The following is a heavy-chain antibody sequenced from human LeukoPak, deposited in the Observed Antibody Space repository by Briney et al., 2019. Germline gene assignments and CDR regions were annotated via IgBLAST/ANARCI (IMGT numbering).Heavy chain of an antibody. CDR1: DGSISGYY. CDR2: IYYSGSA. Sequence: SETLSLTCTVSDGSISGYYWSWIRQPPGKGLEWIGYIYYSGSANYNPSLKSRVTISVDTSKNQFSLKLSSVTAADTAVYYCARGGGYSYGPFDYWGQGTLVTVSS. J-gene: IGHJ4*02. D-gene: IGHD5-18*01. V-gene: IGHV4-59*13. CDR3: ARGGGYSYGPFDY.